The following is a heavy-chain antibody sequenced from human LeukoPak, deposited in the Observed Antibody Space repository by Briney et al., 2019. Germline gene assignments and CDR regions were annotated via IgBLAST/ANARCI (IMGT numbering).Heavy chain of an antibody. CDR2: ISGSGSST. Sequence: PGGFLRLSCAASGFTFSSYAMSWVRQAPGKGLEWVSPISGSGSSTYYADSVKGRFTISRDNSKSTLYLQMNSLRAEDTAVYYCAKGVAVASPYYFDYWGQGTLVTVSS. CDR3: AKGVAVASPYYFDY. D-gene: IGHD6-19*01. J-gene: IGHJ4*02. V-gene: IGHV3-23*01. CDR1: GFTFSSYA.